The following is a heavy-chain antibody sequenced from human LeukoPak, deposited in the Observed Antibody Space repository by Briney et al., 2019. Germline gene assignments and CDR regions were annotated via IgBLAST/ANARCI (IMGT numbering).Heavy chain of an antibody. CDR3: ARGRDILTGSAFDP. D-gene: IGHD3-9*01. Sequence: ASVKVSCKASGGTFSSYAISWVRQAPGQGLEWMGGIIPIFGTANYAQKFQGRVTITADESTSTAYMELSSLRSEDTAVYYCARGRDILTGSAFDPWGQGTLVTVSS. J-gene: IGHJ5*02. CDR1: GGTFSSYA. CDR2: IIPIFGTA. V-gene: IGHV1-69*13.